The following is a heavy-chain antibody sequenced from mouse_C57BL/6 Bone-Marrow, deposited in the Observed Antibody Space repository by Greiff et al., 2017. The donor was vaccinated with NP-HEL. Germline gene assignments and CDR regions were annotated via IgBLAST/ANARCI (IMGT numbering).Heavy chain of an antibody. Sequence: DVMLVESGGGLVKPGGSLKLSCAASGFTFSSYAMSWVRQTPEKRLEWVATISDGGSYTYYPDNVKGRFTISRDNAKNNLYLQMSHLKSEDTAMYYCAREGGRGPDYWGQGTTLTVSS. J-gene: IGHJ2*01. D-gene: IGHD1-1*01. CDR3: AREGGRGPDY. CDR1: GFTFSSYA. CDR2: ISDGGSYT. V-gene: IGHV5-4*01.